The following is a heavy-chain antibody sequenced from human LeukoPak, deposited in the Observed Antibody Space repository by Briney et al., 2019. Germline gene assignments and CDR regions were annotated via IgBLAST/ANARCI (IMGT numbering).Heavy chain of an antibody. D-gene: IGHD6-6*01. CDR1: GGTFSSYA. Sequence: GSSVKVSCKASGGTFSSYAISWVRQAPGQGLEWMGGIIPIFGTANYAQKFQGRVTITTDESTSTAYMELSSLRSEDTAVYYCASGNTWEYSSSPGLSYWGQGTLVTVSS. J-gene: IGHJ4*02. CDR2: IIPIFGTA. CDR3: ASGNTWEYSSSPGLSY. V-gene: IGHV1-69*05.